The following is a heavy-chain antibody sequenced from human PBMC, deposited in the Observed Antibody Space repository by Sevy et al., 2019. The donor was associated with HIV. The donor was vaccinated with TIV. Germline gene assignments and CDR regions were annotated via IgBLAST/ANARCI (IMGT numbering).Heavy chain of an antibody. CDR1: GFTFSMYG. Sequence: GGSLRLSCAASGFTFSMYGMHWVRQAPGKGLEWVALIWYDGSNKYYVHSVKGRFTISRDNSKNTLYLQMNSLRAEDTAVYYCARGRDYGNLDYWGQGTLVTVSS. D-gene: IGHD4-17*01. J-gene: IGHJ4*02. CDR3: ARGRDYGNLDY. CDR2: IWYDGSNK. V-gene: IGHV3-33*01.